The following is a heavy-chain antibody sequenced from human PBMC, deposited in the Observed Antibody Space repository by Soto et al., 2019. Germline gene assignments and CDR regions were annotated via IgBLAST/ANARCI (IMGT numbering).Heavy chain of an antibody. CDR2: INAGNGNT. Sequence: QVQLVQSGAEVKKPGASVKVSCKASGYTFTSYAMHWVRQAPGQRLEWMGWINAGNGNTKYSQKFQGRVTITRDTSASTAYMELSSLRSEDTAVYYCARDSEYTAYGDYVSPSLSYTDVWGKGTTVTVSS. CDR1: GYTFTSYA. V-gene: IGHV1-3*01. J-gene: IGHJ6*03. D-gene: IGHD4-17*01. CDR3: ARDSEYTAYGDYVSPSLSYTDV.